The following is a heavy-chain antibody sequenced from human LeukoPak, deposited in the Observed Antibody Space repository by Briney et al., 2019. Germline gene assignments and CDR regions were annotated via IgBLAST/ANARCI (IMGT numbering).Heavy chain of an antibody. CDR1: GFSLSTSGVG. V-gene: IGHV2-5*02. J-gene: IGHJ3*02. CDR3: AHTVTYSLGDAFDI. CDR2: IYWDDDK. D-gene: IGHD2-15*01. Sequence: SGPALVKPTQTLTLTCTFSGFSLSTSGVGVGWIRQPPGKALEWLALIYWDDDKRYSPPLRSRLTITKDTSKNQVVLTMTNMDPVDTATYYCAHTVTYSLGDAFDIWGQGTMVTVSS.